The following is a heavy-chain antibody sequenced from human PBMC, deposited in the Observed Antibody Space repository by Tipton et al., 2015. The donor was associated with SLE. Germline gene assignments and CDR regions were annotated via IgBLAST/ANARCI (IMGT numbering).Heavy chain of an antibody. CDR1: GGSFSGYY. CDR3: AGGNSYYFDY. D-gene: IGHD4-23*01. V-gene: IGHV4-59*01. Sequence: GLVKPSETLSLTCAVYGGSFSGYYWSWIRQPPGKGLEWIGYIYYSGSTNYNPSLKSRVTISVDTSKNQFSLKLSSVTAADTAVYYCAGGNSYYFDYWGQGTLVTVSS. CDR2: IYYSGST. J-gene: IGHJ4*02.